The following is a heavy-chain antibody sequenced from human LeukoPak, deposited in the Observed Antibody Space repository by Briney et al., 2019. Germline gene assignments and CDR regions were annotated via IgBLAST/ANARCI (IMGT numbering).Heavy chain of an antibody. CDR1: GFTFSNYA. Sequence: PGGSLRLSCAASGFTFSNYAMNWVRQAPGKGLERVSGLSGSGVSSYYADSVKGRFTISRDNSKNTLFLQMSSLRAEDTAVYYCAGSSHSYYYYGMDVWGQGTTVTVPS. CDR2: LSGSGVSS. V-gene: IGHV3-23*01. CDR3: AGSSHSYYYYGMDV. J-gene: IGHJ6*02.